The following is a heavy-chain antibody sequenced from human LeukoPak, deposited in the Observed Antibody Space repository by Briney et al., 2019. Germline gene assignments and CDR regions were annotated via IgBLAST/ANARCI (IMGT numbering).Heavy chain of an antibody. CDR2: IFHSGST. J-gene: IGHJ3*01. D-gene: IGHD6-19*01. CDR1: AYSMSRGYF. CDR3: ARETEKQWQY. V-gene: IGHV4-38-2*02. Sequence: SETLSLTCTVSAYSMSRGYFRGWIRQPPGKGLEWIASIFHSGSTFYNPSLKSRVTISVDASKNQFSLTMSSVTAADTAVYYCARETEKQWQYWGQGTMVTVSS.